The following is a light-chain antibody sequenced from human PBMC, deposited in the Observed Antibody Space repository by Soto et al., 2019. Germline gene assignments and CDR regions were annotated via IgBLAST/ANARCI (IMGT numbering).Light chain of an antibody. CDR1: HSVNTL. CDR3: QQRSNWTRT. Sequence: EIFLTQSPATLSLSPGERATLSCGASHSVNTLLDWYQQKPGQAPRLLIQDASNRATGIPPRLSGSGSGTDLTITISSIEHQDSEVYYCQQRSNWTRTFGHGTKVDIK. CDR2: DAS. J-gene: IGKJ1*01. V-gene: IGKV3-11*01.